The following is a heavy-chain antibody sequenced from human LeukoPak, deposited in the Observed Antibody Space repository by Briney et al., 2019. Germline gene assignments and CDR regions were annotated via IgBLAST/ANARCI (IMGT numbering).Heavy chain of an antibody. V-gene: IGHV1-69*13. CDR3: AREGSSWRSPFDY. CDR1: GGTFSSYA. D-gene: IGHD6-13*01. J-gene: IGHJ4*02. CDR2: IIPIFGTA. Sequence: SVKVSCKASGGTFSSYAISWVRQAPGQGLEWMGGIIPIFGTANYAQKFQGRVTITADESTSTAYMELSSLRSEDTAVYYCAREGSSWRSPFDYWGQGTLVTVSS.